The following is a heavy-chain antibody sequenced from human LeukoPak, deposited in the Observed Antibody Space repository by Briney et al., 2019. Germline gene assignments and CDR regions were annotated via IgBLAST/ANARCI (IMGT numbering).Heavy chain of an antibody. J-gene: IGHJ6*03. CDR2: ISTSSSYI. CDR3: ARDHELYCSGGSCSRMDV. CDR1: GFTLNTYT. D-gene: IGHD2-15*01. Sequence: GGSLRLSCAASGFTLNTYTMNWVRQAPGKGLEWVSSISTSSSYIYYADSVKGRFTISRDNARNSLYLQMNSLRAEDTAVYYCARDHELYCSGGSCSRMDVWGKGTTVTISS. V-gene: IGHV3-21*01.